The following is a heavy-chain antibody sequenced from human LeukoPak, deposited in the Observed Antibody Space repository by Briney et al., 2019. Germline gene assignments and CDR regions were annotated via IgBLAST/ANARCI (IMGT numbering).Heavy chain of an antibody. CDR3: ATEGKGYCSGDGCDGGYFYYMDV. J-gene: IGHJ6*03. V-gene: IGHV1-2*07. CDR2: INPKTGGT. D-gene: IGHD2-15*01. CDR1: GFTFTDHY. Sequence: ASVKVSCKASGFTFTDHYLHWVRQAPGQGLEWMGWINPKTGGTKNAHIFQGRITMTRDTSVSTAYLELSSIRSDDTAVYYCATEGKGYCSGDGCDGGYFYYMDVWGKGTTVIVSS.